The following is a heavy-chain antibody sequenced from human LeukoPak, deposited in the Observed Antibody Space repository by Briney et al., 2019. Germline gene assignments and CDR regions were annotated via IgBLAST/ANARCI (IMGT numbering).Heavy chain of an antibody. V-gene: IGHV4-59*01. CDR1: GASISSYY. D-gene: IGHD4-17*01. CDR3: ARHDYGATRDY. CDR2: IHYSGST. J-gene: IGHJ4*02. Sequence: PSETLSLTRTVSGASISSYYWSWIRQPAGKGLQWIGYIHYSGSTNYNPSLKSRVTISVDTSKNQFSLKLSSVTAADTALDYCARHDYGATRDYWGQGTLVTVSS.